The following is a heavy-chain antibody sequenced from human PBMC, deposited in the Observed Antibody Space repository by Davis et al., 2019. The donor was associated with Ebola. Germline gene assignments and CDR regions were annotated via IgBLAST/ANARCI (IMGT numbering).Heavy chain of an antibody. J-gene: IGHJ6*04. CDR2: IGGSGFYM. Sequence: PGGSLRLSCEVSTFTFSTYSMNWVRQAPGKGLEWVSSIGGSGFYMYYADSVKGRFTISRDNAKNSLYLQMNSLRAEDTAVYYCARDWGGRLELLYYYYGMDVWGKGTTVTVSS. V-gene: IGHV3-21*01. D-gene: IGHD1-7*01. CDR1: TFTFSTYS. CDR3: ARDWGGRLELLYYYYGMDV.